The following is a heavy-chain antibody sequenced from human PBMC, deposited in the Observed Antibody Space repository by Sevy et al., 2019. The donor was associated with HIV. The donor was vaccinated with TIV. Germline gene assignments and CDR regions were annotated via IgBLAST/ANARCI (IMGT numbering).Heavy chain of an antibody. CDR3: ARPETYYYGSGRPNDAFDI. Sequence: GGSLRLSCAASGFTFSSYSMNWVRQAPGKGPEWVSSISSSSSYIYYADSVKGRFTISRDNAKNSLYLQMNSLRAEDTAVYYCARPETYYYGSGRPNDAFDIWGQGTMVTVSS. CDR1: GFTFSSYS. CDR2: ISSSSSYI. J-gene: IGHJ3*02. V-gene: IGHV3-21*01. D-gene: IGHD3-10*01.